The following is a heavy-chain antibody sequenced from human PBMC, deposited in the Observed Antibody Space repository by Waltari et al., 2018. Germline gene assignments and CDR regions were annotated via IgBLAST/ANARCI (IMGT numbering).Heavy chain of an antibody. Sequence: QVQLVQSGAEVKKPGSSVKVSCKASGGTFSSYAISWVRQAPGQGLEWMGRIIPIFGKANYEQKCQGRGTITADKSTSTAYMELSSLRSEDTAVYYCARAGQLVLNHYFDYWGQGTLVTVSS. CDR2: IIPIFGKA. J-gene: IGHJ4*02. CDR3: ARAGQLVLNHYFDY. CDR1: GGTFSSYA. D-gene: IGHD6-6*01. V-gene: IGHV1-69*02.